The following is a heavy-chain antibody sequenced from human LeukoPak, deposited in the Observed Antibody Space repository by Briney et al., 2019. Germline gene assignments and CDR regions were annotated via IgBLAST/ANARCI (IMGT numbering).Heavy chain of an antibody. J-gene: IGHJ6*02. CDR1: GYTFTGYY. CDR3: ARDSSSWYTNLGYYYYGMDV. Sequence: GASVKVSCKASGYTFTGYYMHWVRQAPGQGLEWMGWINPNSGGTNYAQKFQGWVTMTRDTSISTAYMELSRLRSDDTAVYYCARDSSSWYTNLGYYYYGMDVWGQGTTVTVSS. CDR2: INPNSGGT. D-gene: IGHD6-13*01. V-gene: IGHV1-2*04.